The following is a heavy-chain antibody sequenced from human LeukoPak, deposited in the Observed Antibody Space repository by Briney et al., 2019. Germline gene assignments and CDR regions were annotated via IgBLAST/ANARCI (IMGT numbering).Heavy chain of an antibody. CDR2: ISSSSSYI. Sequence: GGSLRLSCAASGFTFSSYSMNWVRQAPGKGLEWVSSISSSSSYIYYADSVKGRFTISRDNAKNSLYLQMNSLRAEDTAVYYCARVGNTFITGTRLFDYWGQGTQVTVSS. J-gene: IGHJ4*02. D-gene: IGHD1-7*01. CDR3: ARVGNTFITGTRLFDY. CDR1: GFTFSSYS. V-gene: IGHV3-21*01.